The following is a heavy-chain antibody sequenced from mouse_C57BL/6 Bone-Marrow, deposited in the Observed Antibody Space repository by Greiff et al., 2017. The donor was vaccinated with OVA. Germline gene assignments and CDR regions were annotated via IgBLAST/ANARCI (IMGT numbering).Heavy chain of an antibody. CDR3: AREGDSTTVVATRYFDY. Sequence: EVQLQESGPGLVKPSQSLSLTCSVTGYSITSGYYWNWIRQFPGNKLEWMGYISYDGSNNYNPSLKNRISITRDTSKNQFFLKLNSVTTEDTATYYCAREGDSTTVVATRYFDYWGQGTTLTVSS. CDR1: GYSITSGYY. J-gene: IGHJ2*01. D-gene: IGHD1-1*01. CDR2: ISYDGSN. V-gene: IGHV3-6*01.